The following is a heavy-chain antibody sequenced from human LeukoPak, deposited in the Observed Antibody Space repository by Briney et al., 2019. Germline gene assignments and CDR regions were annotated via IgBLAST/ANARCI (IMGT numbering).Heavy chain of an antibody. CDR3: TRRVLLWFGELGSYYFDY. CDR2: IRSKAYGGTT. V-gene: IGHV3-49*04. CDR1: GFTFGDYA. Sequence: PGRSLRLSCPASGFTFGDYAMSWVRPAPGKGLEWVGFIRSKAYGGTTEYAASVKGRFTISRDDSKSIAYLQMNSLKTEDTAVYYCTRRVLLWFGELGSYYFDYWGQGTLVTVSS. J-gene: IGHJ4*02. D-gene: IGHD3-10*01.